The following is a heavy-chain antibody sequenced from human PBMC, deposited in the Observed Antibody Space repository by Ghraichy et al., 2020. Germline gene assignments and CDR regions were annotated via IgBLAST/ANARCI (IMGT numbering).Heavy chain of an antibody. CDR3: ARVGYSGSPLG. J-gene: IGHJ4*02. D-gene: IGHD1-26*01. Sequence: GGSLRLSCATSGFSFSGFSMNWVRQAPGKGLVWVSYISGSGTNKQYADSVKGRFTISRDNAKDSVYLQMDSLRDEDTAVYYCARVGYSGSPLGWGQGTLVTVPS. V-gene: IGHV3-48*02. CDR1: GFSFSGFS. CDR2: ISGSGTNK.